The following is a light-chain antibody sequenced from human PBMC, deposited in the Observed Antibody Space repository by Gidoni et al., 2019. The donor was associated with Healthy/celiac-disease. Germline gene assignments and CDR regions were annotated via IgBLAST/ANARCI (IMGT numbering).Light chain of an antibody. CDR2: DAS. J-gene: IGKJ5*01. CDR3: QQRSNWIT. CDR1: QSVGSY. Sequence: DIVLIHAPATLSLSPGERATLSCRASQSVGSYLAWYQQKPGQAPRLLIYDASNRAPGIPARFSGSGSGTDFPLTISSLEPEDFAVYYWQQRSNWITFGQGTRLEIK. V-gene: IGKV3-11*01.